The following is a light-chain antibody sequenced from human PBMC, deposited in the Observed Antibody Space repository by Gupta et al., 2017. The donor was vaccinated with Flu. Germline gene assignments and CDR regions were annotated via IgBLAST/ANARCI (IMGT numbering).Light chain of an antibody. J-gene: IGKJ2*01. CDR2: GAS. V-gene: IGKV3-15*01. Sequence: EIVMTQSPATLSCSPGESATLSCRASQRVSSNLAWYQQKPGQAPRLLIYGASTRAPNIPARFSGSGSGTEFTLTISSLQSEDFAVYYCQQYNNWPPSTFGQGTKLEIK. CDR1: QRVSSN. CDR3: QQYNNWPPST.